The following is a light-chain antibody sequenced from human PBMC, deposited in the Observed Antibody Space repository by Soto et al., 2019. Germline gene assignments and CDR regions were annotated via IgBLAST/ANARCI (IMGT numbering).Light chain of an antibody. CDR3: QQYGSSPPWT. CDR2: GAS. J-gene: IGKJ1*01. V-gene: IGKV3-20*01. Sequence: EIVLTQSRGTLSLSPGERATLSCRASQSVTSSYLAWYQQKPGQAPRLLIYGASSRATGIPDRFSGSGSGTDFTHTISRLEPEDFAVYYCQQYGSSPPWTFGQGTKVEIK. CDR1: QSVTSSY.